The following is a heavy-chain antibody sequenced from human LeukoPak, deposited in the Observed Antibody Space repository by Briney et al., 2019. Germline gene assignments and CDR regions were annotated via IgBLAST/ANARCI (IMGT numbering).Heavy chain of an antibody. CDR3: AAGYYDFWSGYHQPSFDY. Sequence: GSVKVSCKASGYTFTGYYMHWVRQAPGQGLEWMGWINPNSGGTNYAQKFQGRVTMTRDTSISTAYMELSRLRSDDTAVYYCAAGYYDFWSGYHQPSFDYWGQGTLVTVSS. V-gene: IGHV1-2*02. D-gene: IGHD3-3*01. CDR2: INPNSGGT. CDR1: GYTFTGYY. J-gene: IGHJ4*02.